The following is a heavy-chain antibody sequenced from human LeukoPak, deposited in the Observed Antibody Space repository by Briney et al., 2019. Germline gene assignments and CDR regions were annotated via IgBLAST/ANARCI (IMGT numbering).Heavy chain of an antibody. CDR1: GFTFSSYG. Sequence: GGSLRLSCAASGFTFSSYGMSWVRQAPGKGLEWVSAISGSGGSTYYADSVKGRFTISRDNSKNTLYLQMNSLRAEDTAVYYCAREGTSGYYYYYMDVWGKGTTVTISS. D-gene: IGHD2-2*01. CDR2: ISGSGGST. J-gene: IGHJ6*03. V-gene: IGHV3-23*01. CDR3: AREGTSGYYYYYMDV.